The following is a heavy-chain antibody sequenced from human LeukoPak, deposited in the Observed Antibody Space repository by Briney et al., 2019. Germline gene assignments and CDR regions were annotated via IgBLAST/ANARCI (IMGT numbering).Heavy chain of an antibody. Sequence: GGSLPLSCVASGFTFSNSWMSWVRRAPGKGLEGVANIQKDGSEKHYVASVEGRFTISRDNAENSLFLQLNSLRVGDTAVYYCVRLWDSSGFFGYWGQGALVTVSS. CDR2: IQKDGSEK. CDR1: GFTFSNSW. J-gene: IGHJ4*02. D-gene: IGHD3-22*01. V-gene: IGHV3-7*01. CDR3: VRLWDSSGFFGY.